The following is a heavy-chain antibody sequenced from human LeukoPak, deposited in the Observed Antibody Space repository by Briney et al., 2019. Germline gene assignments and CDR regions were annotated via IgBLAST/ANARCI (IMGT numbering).Heavy chain of an antibody. CDR2: ISSSGSTI. J-gene: IGHJ5*02. Sequence: GGSLRLSCAASGFTFSDYYMSWIRQAPGKGLEWVSYISSSGSTIYYADSVKGRFTISRDNAKNSLYLQMNSLRAEDMAVYYCARDSAPGYSGYDGDWFDPWGQGTLVTVSS. CDR1: GFTFSDYY. V-gene: IGHV3-11*01. D-gene: IGHD5-12*01. CDR3: ARDSAPGYSGYDGDWFDP.